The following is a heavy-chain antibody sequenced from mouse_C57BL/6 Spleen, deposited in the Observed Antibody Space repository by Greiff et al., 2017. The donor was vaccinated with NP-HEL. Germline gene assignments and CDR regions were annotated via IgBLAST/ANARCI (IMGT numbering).Heavy chain of an antibody. J-gene: IGHJ2*01. V-gene: IGHV3-6*01. D-gene: IGHD4-1*01. Sequence: EVQLVESGPGLVKPSQSLSLTCSVTGYSITSGYYWNWIRQFPGNKLEWMGYISYDGSNNYNPSLKNRISITRDTSKNQFFLKLNSVTTEDTATYYCAKLGRAVYYFDYWGQGTTLTVSS. CDR3: AKLGRAVYYFDY. CDR2: ISYDGSN. CDR1: GYSITSGYY.